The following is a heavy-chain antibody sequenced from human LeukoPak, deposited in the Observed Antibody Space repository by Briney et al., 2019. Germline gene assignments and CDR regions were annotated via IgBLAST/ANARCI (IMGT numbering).Heavy chain of an antibody. J-gene: IGHJ4*02. D-gene: IGHD3-10*01. CDR3: ARDRGVRGVITDY. Sequence: PGGSLRLSCAAPGFTFSSYWMSSVRQAPGKGQERVANIKQDGSEKYYVDSVKGRFTISRDNAKNSLYLQMNSLRAEDTAVYYCARDRGVRGVITDYWGQGTLVTVSS. V-gene: IGHV3-7*01. CDR1: GFTFSSYW. CDR2: IKQDGSEK.